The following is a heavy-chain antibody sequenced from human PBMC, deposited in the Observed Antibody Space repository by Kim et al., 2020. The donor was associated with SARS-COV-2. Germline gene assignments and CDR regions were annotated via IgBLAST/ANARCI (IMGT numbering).Heavy chain of an antibody. J-gene: IGHJ4*02. Sequence: GGSLRLSCAASEVTFSTYDMFWVRQAPGKGLEWVSYISSGGTIKHYADSVKGRFTISRDNAKNSLYLQMNSLRVEDTAVYYCARGKEKEGSPPWWGQGTLVTVSS. V-gene: IGHV3-48*03. CDR3: ARGKEKEGSPPW. CDR1: EVTFSTYD. CDR2: ISSGGTIK.